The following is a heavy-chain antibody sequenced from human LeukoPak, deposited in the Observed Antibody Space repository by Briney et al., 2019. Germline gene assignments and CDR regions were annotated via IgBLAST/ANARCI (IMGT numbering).Heavy chain of an antibody. CDR1: GGSISSGRYY. Sequence: TLSHTCTVSGGSISSGRYYWRWIRQPAGKGLEWIGRIYTSGSTNYNPSLKSRVTISVDTSKNQFSLKLCFVTAAETAEYYCARSRIQLIWDWGRGHLVTVSS. CDR2: IYTSGST. J-gene: IGHJ4*02. CDR3: ARSRIQLIWD. V-gene: IGHV4-61*02. D-gene: IGHD5-18*01.